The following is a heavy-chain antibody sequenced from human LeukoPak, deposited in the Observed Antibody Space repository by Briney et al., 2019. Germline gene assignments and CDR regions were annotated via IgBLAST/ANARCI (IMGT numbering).Heavy chain of an antibody. CDR3: AKVDPGIAAAGLLRY. D-gene: IGHD6-13*01. V-gene: IGHV3-74*01. Sequence: SGGSLRLSCAASGFTFSSYWMHWVRQAPGKGLVWVSRINSDGSSTSYADSVKGRFTISRDNAKNTLYLQMNSLRAEDTAVYYCAKVDPGIAAAGLLRYWGQGTLVTVSS. CDR1: GFTFSSYW. CDR2: INSDGSST. J-gene: IGHJ4*02.